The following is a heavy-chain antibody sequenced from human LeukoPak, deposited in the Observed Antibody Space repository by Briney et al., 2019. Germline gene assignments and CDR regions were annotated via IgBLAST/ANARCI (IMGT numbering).Heavy chain of an antibody. V-gene: IGHV3-23*01. CDR3: ARMGITGTTLGAFDI. D-gene: IGHD1-7*01. CDR1: GFTFSSYA. CDR2: ISGSGGST. Sequence: QPGGSLRLSCAASGFTFSSYAMSWVRQAPGKGMEWVSAISGSGGSTYYADSVKGRFTISRDNSKNTMYVEMNSLRAEDTAVYYCARMGITGTTLGAFDIWGQGTMVTVSS. J-gene: IGHJ3*02.